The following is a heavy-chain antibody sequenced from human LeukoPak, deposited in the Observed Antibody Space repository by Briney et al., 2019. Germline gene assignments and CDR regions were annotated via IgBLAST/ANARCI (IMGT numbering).Heavy chain of an antibody. D-gene: IGHD5-24*01. V-gene: IGHV5-51*01. CDR1: GYNFTNYW. J-gene: IGHJ3*02. CDR2: MYPRNSDT. Sequence: GGSLKISCKGSGYNFTNYWIGWVRQMPGKGLEWMGIMYPRNSDTRYSPSFQGQVTISADKSISTAYLQWNSLRASDTAMYYCARPMEMTTITAFDIWGQGTMVTVSS. CDR3: ARPMEMTTITAFDI.